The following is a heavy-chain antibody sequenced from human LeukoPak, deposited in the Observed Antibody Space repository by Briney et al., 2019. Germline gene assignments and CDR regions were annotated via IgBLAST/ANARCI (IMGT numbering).Heavy chain of an antibody. D-gene: IGHD3-22*01. Sequence: GGSLRLSCVASGFSFSNHDMHWVRQAPGKGLEWVAFIRYDGTNKFYVDSVKGRFTICRDNSKNTLYLQMNSLRAEDTAVYYCAKDPRTGYYYGYYYYMDVWGKGTTVTISS. CDR2: IRYDGTNK. V-gene: IGHV3-30*02. CDR3: AKDPRTGYYYGYYYYMDV. J-gene: IGHJ6*03. CDR1: GFSFSNHD.